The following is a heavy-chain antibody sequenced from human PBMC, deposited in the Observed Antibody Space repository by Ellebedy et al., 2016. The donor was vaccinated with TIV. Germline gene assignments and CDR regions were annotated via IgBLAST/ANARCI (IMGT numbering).Heavy chain of an antibody. Sequence: AASVKVSCKASGGTFSSYAISWVRQAPGQGLEWMGGIIPIFGTANYAQKFQGRVTITADESTSTAYMELSSLRSEDTAVYYCARDDGGFGRTWGQGTLVTVSS. CDR2: IIPIFGTA. CDR3: ARDDGGFGRT. V-gene: IGHV1-69*13. J-gene: IGHJ5*02. D-gene: IGHD3-10*01. CDR1: GGTFSSYA.